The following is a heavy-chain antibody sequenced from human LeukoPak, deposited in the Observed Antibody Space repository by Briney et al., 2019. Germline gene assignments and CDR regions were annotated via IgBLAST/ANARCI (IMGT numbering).Heavy chain of an antibody. CDR3: ARNYYDSSGYQDATFNY. D-gene: IGHD3-22*01. J-gene: IGHJ4*02. CDR1: GFTFSNYG. V-gene: IGHV3-33*01. CDR2: KWYDGGYK. Sequence: GGSLRLSCAASGFTFSNYGMHWVRQAPGKGLEWVAGKWYDGGYKYYADSVKGRFTISRDNSNITLFLQMDSLRAEDTAVYYCARNYYDSSGYQDATFNYWGQGTLVTVSS.